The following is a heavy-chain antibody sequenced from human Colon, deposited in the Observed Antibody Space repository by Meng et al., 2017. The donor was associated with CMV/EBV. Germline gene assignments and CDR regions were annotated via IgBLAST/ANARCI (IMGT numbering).Heavy chain of an antibody. D-gene: IGHD4-17*01. CDR2: INPNSGGT. J-gene: IGHJ4*02. CDR3: AKVIKGGDYGVFFDY. Sequence: ASVTVSCKASGYTFTGDYIHWVRQAPGQGLEWMGRINPNSGGTNYAQKFQGRVTMTRDTSISTAYMELSSLKSDDTAVYFCAKVIKGGDYGVFFDYWGQGTLVTVSS. CDR1: GYTFTGDY. V-gene: IGHV1-2*06.